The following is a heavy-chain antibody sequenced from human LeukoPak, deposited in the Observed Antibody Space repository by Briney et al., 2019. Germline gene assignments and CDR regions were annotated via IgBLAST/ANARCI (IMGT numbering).Heavy chain of an antibody. CDR1: GFTFSSYA. Sequence: SGGSLRLSCAASGFTFSSYAMSWVRQAPGKGLEWVSAISGSGGSTYYADSVKGRFTISRDNSKNTLYLQMNSLRAEDTAVYYCAKSDYYDGSGHPSSFEYWGQGTLVTVSS. V-gene: IGHV3-23*01. J-gene: IGHJ4*02. CDR3: AKSDYYDGSGHPSSFEY. CDR2: ISGSGGST. D-gene: IGHD3-22*01.